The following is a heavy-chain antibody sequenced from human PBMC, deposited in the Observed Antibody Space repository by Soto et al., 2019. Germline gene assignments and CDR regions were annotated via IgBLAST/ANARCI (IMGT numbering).Heavy chain of an antibody. CDR1: GGTFSTYA. D-gene: IGHD6-19*01. CDR3: ARDPTGIAVAGTYNWFDP. CDR2: IIPIFGTA. V-gene: IGHV1-69*12. Sequence: QVQLVQSGAEVKRPGSSVKVSCKASGGTFSTYAISWVRQAPGQGLGWMGGIIPIFGTANYAKKFQGRVTITADESTSTAYMELSSLRSEDTAVYYCARDPTGIAVAGTYNWFDPWGQGTLVTVSS. J-gene: IGHJ5*02.